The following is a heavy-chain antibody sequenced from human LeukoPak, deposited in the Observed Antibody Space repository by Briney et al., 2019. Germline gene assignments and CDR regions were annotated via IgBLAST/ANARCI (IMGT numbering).Heavy chain of an antibody. D-gene: IGHD6-13*01. CDR2: IYSGGST. V-gene: IGHV3-53*01. Sequence: GGSLRLSCAASGFTVSSNYMSWVRQAPGKGLEWVSVIYSGGSTYYADSVKGRFTISRDNSKNTLYLQMNSLRAEDTAVYYCARGGVRYSNRAALDYWGQGTLVTVSS. CDR1: GFTVSSNY. CDR3: ARGGVRYSNRAALDY. J-gene: IGHJ4*02.